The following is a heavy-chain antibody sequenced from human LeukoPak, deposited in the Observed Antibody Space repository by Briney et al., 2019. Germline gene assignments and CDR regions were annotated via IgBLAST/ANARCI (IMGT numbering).Heavy chain of an antibody. V-gene: IGHV3-30*18. CDR3: AKDRGGYSYIFDY. J-gene: IGHJ4*02. D-gene: IGHD5-18*01. CDR1: GFSFSTYG. Sequence: PGGSLRLSCAASGFSFSTYGMHWVRQAPGKGLEWVAIISSDGSNKYYADSLKGRFTISRDNSKSTLFLQMNSLSAEDRAVYHCAKDRGGYSYIFDYWGQGTLVTVSS. CDR2: ISSDGSNK.